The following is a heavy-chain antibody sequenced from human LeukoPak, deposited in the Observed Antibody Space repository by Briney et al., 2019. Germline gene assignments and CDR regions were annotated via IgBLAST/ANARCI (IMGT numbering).Heavy chain of an antibody. CDR1: GGSFSGYY. D-gene: IGHD1-26*01. V-gene: IGHV4-34*01. CDR2: INHSGST. Sequence: SETLSLTCAVYGGSFSGYYWSWIRQPPGKGLEWIGEINHSGSTNYNPSLKSRVTISVDTSKNQFSLQLNSVTPEDTAVYYCAREEWEQTYYYYMDVWGKGTTVTVSS. J-gene: IGHJ6*03. CDR3: AREEWEQTYYYYMDV.